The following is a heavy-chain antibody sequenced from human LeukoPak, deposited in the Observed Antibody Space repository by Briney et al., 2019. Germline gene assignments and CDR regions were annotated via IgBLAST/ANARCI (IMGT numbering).Heavy chain of an antibody. Sequence: SVKVSCKASGYTFTSYGISWVRQARGQRLEWIGWIVVGSGNTNYAQKFQERVTITRDMSTSTAYMELSSLRSEDTAVYYCAADPGKPDAFDIWGQGTMVTVSS. V-gene: IGHV1-58*02. CDR2: IVVGSGNT. J-gene: IGHJ3*02. CDR3: AADPGKPDAFDI. CDR1: GYTFTSYG. D-gene: IGHD1-1*01.